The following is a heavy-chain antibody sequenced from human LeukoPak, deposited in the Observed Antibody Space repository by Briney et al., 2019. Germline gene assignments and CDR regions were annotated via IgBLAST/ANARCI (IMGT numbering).Heavy chain of an antibody. CDR2: IWYDGSNK. CDR1: GFTFSSYG. V-gene: IGHV3-33*06. D-gene: IGHD2-21*02. Sequence: TGGSLRLSCAASGFTFSSYGMHWVRQAPGKRLEWVAVIWYDGSNKYYADSVKGRFTISRDNSKNTLYLQMNSLRAEDTAVYYCANSGDSDLGIELDYWGQGTLVTVSS. J-gene: IGHJ4*02. CDR3: ANSGDSDLGIELDY.